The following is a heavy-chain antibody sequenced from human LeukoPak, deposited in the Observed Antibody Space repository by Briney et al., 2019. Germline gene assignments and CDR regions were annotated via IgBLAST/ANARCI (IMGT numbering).Heavy chain of an antibody. CDR3: ARSSSWYSSGDYYYYYGMDV. CDR2: TYYRSKWYN. J-gene: IGHJ6*02. CDR1: GDSVSSNSAA. D-gene: IGHD6-13*01. Sequence: PSQTLSLTRAISGDSVSSNSAAWNWIRQSPSRGLEWLGRTYYRSKWYNDYAVSVKSGITINPDTSKNQFSLQLNSVTPEDTAVYYCARSSSWYSSGDYYYYYGMDVWGQGTTVTVSS. V-gene: IGHV6-1*01.